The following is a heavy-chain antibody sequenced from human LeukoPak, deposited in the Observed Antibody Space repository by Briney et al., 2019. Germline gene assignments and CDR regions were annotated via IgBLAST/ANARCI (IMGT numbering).Heavy chain of an antibody. CDR3: AYRSNFEY. Sequence: GGSLRLSCATSGFSLSGHWMNWVRQPPGKGLEWVANIKAGGSEKYYVDSVKGRFTISRDDAKRTVDLQMDNLRTEDTDVYYCAYRSNFEYWGQGTLVTVSS. V-gene: IGHV3-7*05. J-gene: IGHJ4*02. CDR2: IKAGGSEK. CDR1: GFSLSGHW. D-gene: IGHD6-19*01.